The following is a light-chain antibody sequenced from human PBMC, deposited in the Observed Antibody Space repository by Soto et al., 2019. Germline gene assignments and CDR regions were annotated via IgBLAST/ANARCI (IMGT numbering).Light chain of an antibody. J-gene: IGKJ4*01. CDR2: GAS. V-gene: IGKV3D-20*02. CDR3: QQRSNWRVT. Sequence: IELAQSASRVTLSPGERAAQSCRASQTISGTSLAWYQQKPGQAPRFLIYGASSRATGIPARFSGSGSGTDFTLTISSLEPEDIAVYYCQQRSNWRVTFGGGTKVDIK. CDR1: QTISGTS.